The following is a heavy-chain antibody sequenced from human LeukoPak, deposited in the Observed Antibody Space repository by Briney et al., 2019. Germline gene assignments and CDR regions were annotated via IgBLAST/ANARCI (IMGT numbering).Heavy chain of an antibody. Sequence: GASVKVSCKVSADSLTELSIHWVRQLPGKGLEWMGRLDLGHGETIYAQSFQGRLTMTEDTSTDTAYMQLSSLTSEDTGVYYCATDSGLNPCYGGACYSDDFYFWGQGPLVTVSS. CDR3: ATDSGLNPCYGGACYSDDFYF. CDR1: ADSLTELS. CDR2: LDLGHGET. J-gene: IGHJ4*02. D-gene: IGHD2-15*01. V-gene: IGHV1-24*01.